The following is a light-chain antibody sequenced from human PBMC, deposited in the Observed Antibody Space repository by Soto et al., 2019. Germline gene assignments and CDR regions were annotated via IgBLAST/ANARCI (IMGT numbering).Light chain of an antibody. J-gene: IGKJ1*01. CDR1: QSVRSY. CDR3: QQYEDSPVT. CDR2: DAS. V-gene: IGKV3-20*01. Sequence: EIVMTQSPGTLSLSPGERATLSCRASQSVRSYLAWYQQKPGQAPRLLFSDASDRATGIPDRFSGSGSGTDFTLTTSRLVPEDFAVYYCQQYEDSPVTFGQGTKVDIK.